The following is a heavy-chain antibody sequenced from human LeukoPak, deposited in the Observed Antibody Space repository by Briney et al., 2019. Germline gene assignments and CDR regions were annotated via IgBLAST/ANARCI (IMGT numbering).Heavy chain of an antibody. Sequence: ASVKVSCKASGYTFTGYYIHWVRQAPGQGLEWMGWINPNSGGTNYAQKFQGRVTMTRDTSISTAYMELSRLRSDDTAVYYCARVGRDIVVVPAARSFDYWGQGTLVTVSS. CDR1: GYTFTGYY. CDR2: INPNSGGT. CDR3: ARVGRDIVVVPAARSFDY. D-gene: IGHD2-2*01. J-gene: IGHJ4*02. V-gene: IGHV1-2*02.